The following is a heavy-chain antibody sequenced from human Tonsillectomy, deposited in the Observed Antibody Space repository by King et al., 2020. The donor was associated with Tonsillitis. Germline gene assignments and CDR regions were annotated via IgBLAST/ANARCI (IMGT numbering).Heavy chain of an antibody. J-gene: IGHJ4*02. CDR3: ARGSSGWPYYFDY. Sequence: QLVQSGAEVKNPGASVKVSCKASGYTFTSHAMHWVRQALGQRLEWMGWINAGNGNTKYSQKFQDRVTITSDTSASTAYMELSSLRSEDTTVYYCARGSSGWPYYFDYWGQGTLVTVSS. V-gene: IGHV1-3*01. CDR2: INAGNGNT. CDR1: GYTFTSHA. D-gene: IGHD6-19*01.